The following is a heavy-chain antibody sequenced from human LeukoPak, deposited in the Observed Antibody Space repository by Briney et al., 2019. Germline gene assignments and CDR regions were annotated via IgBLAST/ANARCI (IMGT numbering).Heavy chain of an antibody. CDR1: GFTFGSYG. CDR2: ISYDGSNK. CDR3: AKGSMWRYGGNSDYFDY. J-gene: IGHJ4*02. D-gene: IGHD4-23*01. V-gene: IGHV3-30*18. Sequence: GGSLRLSCAASGFTFGSYGMHWVRQAPGKGLEWVAVISYDGSNKYYADSVKGRFTISRDNSKNTLYLQMNSLRAEDTAVYYCAKGSMWRYGGNSDYFDYWGQGTLVTVSS.